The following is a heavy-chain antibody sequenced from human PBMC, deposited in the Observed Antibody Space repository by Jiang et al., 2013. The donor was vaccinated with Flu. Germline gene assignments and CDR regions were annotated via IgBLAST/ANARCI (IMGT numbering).Heavy chain of an antibody. D-gene: IGHD5-18*01. V-gene: IGHV3-48*02. CDR3: ARGRILGPVLVAFDI. CDR1: GFTFSSYS. CDR2: ISSSSTI. Sequence: VQLLESGGGLVQPGGSLRLSCAASGFTFSSYSMNWVRQAPGKGLEWASYISSSSTIYYADSVKGRFTISRDNAKNSLYLQMNSLRDEDTAVYYCARGRILGPVLVAFDIWGQGTMVTVSS. J-gene: IGHJ3*02.